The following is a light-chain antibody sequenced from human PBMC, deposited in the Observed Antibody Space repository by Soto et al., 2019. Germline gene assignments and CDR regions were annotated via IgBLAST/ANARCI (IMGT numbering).Light chain of an antibody. CDR2: DVT. CDR3: SSYTSTSTPYV. Sequence: QSALTQPASVSGSPGQSIAISCTGTSSDIGGYNYVSWYQQHPGKAPKLLIYDVTHRPSGVYNRFSGSKSGDTASLTISGLQAEDEADYYCSSYTSTSTPYVFGTGTKLTVL. CDR1: SSDIGGYNY. J-gene: IGLJ1*01. V-gene: IGLV2-14*03.